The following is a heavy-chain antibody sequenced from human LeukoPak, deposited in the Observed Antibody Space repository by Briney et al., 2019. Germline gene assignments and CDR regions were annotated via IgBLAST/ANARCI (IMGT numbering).Heavy chain of an antibody. D-gene: IGHD6-19*01. Sequence: PGGSLRLSCAASGFTFSSYSMNWVRQAPGKGLEWVSSISSSSSYMYYADSVKGRLTISRDNAKNSLYLQMNSLRAEDTAVYYCARDENSSGWYRAFDIWGQGTMVTVSS. CDR3: ARDENSSGWYRAFDI. CDR1: GFTFSSYS. CDR2: ISSSSSYM. V-gene: IGHV3-21*01. J-gene: IGHJ3*02.